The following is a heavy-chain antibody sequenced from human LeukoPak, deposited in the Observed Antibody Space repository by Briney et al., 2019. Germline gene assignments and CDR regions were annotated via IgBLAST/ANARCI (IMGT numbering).Heavy chain of an antibody. Sequence: PSGTLSLTCAVSGGSISSSNWWSWVRQPPGKGLEWIGEIYHSGSTNYNPSLKSRVTISVDKSKNQFSLKLSSVTAADTAVYYCARDSSGWSRALDYWGQGTLVTVSS. V-gene: IGHV4-4*02. CDR1: GGSISSSNW. CDR3: ARDSSGWSRALDY. D-gene: IGHD6-19*01. J-gene: IGHJ4*02. CDR2: IYHSGST.